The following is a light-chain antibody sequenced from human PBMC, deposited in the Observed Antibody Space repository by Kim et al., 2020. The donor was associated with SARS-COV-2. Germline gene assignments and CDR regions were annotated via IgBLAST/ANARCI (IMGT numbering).Light chain of an antibody. CDR2: LD. J-gene: IGLJ2*01. CDR3: QVWDSSSHHVV. V-gene: IGLV3-21*01. CDR1: NKGEKS. Sequence: VDHGQTATITCGANNKGEKSVNWNRHKPGQAPVVVMYLDARPSGIPERISGSNSGNTATLTISRVEVGDEADYFCQVWDSSSHHVVFGGGTQLTVL.